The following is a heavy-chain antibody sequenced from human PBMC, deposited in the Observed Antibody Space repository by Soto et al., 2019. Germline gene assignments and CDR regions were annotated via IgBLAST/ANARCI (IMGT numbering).Heavy chain of an antibody. J-gene: IGHJ5*02. V-gene: IGHV4-39*02. D-gene: IGHD1-26*01. Sequence: TLSLTCTVSGGSISSSSYYWGWIRQPPGKGLEWIGSIYYSGSTYYNPSLKSRVTISVDTSKNHFSLKLSSVTAADTAVFYCTTQEVGGSYVYTFDPWGQGTLVTVSS. CDR2: IYYSGST. CDR3: TTQEVGGSYVYTFDP. CDR1: GGSISSSSYY.